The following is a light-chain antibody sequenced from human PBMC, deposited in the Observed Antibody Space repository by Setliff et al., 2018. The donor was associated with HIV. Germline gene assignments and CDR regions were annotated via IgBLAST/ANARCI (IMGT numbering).Light chain of an antibody. CDR3: SSYTGSSTLV. Sequence: QSALTQPASVSGSPGQSITISCTGTSSDVGGYNYVSWYQQHPGKAPKLMIYDVSNRPSGVSIRFSGSKSGNTASLTISGLQAEDEADYYCSSYTGSSTLVFGTGTKVTVL. CDR2: DVS. J-gene: IGLJ1*01. V-gene: IGLV2-14*03. CDR1: SSDVGGYNY.